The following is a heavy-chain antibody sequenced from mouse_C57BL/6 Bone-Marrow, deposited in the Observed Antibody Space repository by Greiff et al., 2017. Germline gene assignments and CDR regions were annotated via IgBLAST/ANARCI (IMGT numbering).Heavy chain of an antibody. V-gene: IGHV1-82*01. Sequence: VQLQQSGPELVKPGASVKISCKASGYAFSSSWMNWVKQRPGKGLEWIGRIYPGDGDTNYNGKFKGKATLTAAKSSSTAYMQLSSLTSEDSAVYFCARWRYYGSSAVWGTGTTVTVSS. CDR1: GYAFSSSW. D-gene: IGHD1-1*01. CDR2: IYPGDGDT. J-gene: IGHJ1*03. CDR3: ARWRYYGSSAV.